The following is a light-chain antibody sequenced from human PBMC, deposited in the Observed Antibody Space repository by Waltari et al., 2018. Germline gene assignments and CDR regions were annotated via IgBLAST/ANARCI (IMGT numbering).Light chain of an antibody. CDR2: WAS. CDR3: QQYYSSPPAWT. V-gene: IGKV4-1*01. Sequence: DIVMTQSPDSLAGSLGERATLKCKSSQSILDSSNKRNYLGWYQQKPGQPPKLLIYWASTREFGVPDRFSGSGSGTDFTLTINSLQPEDVAVYYCQQYYSSPPAWTFGQGTKVEIK. J-gene: IGKJ1*01. CDR1: QSILDSSNKRNY.